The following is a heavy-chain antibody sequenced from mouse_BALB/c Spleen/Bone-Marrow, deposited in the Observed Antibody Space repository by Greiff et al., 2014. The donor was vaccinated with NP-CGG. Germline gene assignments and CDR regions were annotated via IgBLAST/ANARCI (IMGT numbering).Heavy chain of an antibody. CDR3: TIRYYAMDY. CDR1: GYTLTRYT. CDR2: INPSSAYT. D-gene: IGHD1-1*01. V-gene: IGHV1-4*01. J-gene: IGHJ4*01. Sequence: VQLQQSGAELARPGASVKMSCQASGYTLTRYTMHWEKQRPGQGLEWIGYINPSSAYTNYNQKFKDKATLTADKSSSTAYMQLSSLTSEDSAVYYCTIRYYAMDYWGQGTSVTVSS.